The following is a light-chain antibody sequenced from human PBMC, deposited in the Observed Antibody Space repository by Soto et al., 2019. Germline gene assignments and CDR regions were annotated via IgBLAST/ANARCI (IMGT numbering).Light chain of an antibody. Sequence: QTVVTQEPSFSVSPGGTVTVTCGLSSDSVSASHSPSWYQQTPGQAPRTLIYNTNTRSSGVPDRFSGSILGNRAALTITGAQADDESDYYCVLYMRSGISVFGGGTKVTVL. CDR3: VLYMRSGISV. CDR1: SDSVSASHS. J-gene: IGLJ2*01. V-gene: IGLV8-61*01. CDR2: NTN.